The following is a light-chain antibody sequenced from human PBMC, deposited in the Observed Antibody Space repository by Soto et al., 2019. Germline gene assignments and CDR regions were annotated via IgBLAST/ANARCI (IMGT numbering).Light chain of an antibody. Sequence: QSALTQPASVSGSPGQSITISCTGTSSDVGTYNYISWYQHRPSKAPKLMIYDVSYRPSGVSNRFSGSNSANTASLTISGLQAEDEADYYCSSYTTSNTQVFGGGTKLTVL. CDR3: SSYTTSNTQV. CDR1: SSDVGTYNY. V-gene: IGLV2-14*01. J-gene: IGLJ3*02. CDR2: DVS.